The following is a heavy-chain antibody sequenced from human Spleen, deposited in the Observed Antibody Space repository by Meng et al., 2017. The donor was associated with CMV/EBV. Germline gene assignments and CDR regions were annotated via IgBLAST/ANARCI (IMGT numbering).Heavy chain of an antibody. J-gene: IGHJ4*02. V-gene: IGHV3-74*01. Sequence: GESLKISCAASGFTFSRHWIHWVRQAPGKGLVWVSRINNDGRTTSYADSVKGRFTMSRDNAKNTVYLQMSSLSAEDTAVYYCQSRDYWGQGTLVTVSS. CDR2: INNDGRTT. CDR3: QSRDY. CDR1: GFTFSRHW.